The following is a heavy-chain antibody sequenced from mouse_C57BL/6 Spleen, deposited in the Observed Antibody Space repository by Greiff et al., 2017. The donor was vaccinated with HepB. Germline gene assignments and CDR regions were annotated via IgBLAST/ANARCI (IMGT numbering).Heavy chain of an antibody. D-gene: IGHD1-1*01. CDR3: ANGSSYGFAY. V-gene: IGHV1-50*01. Sequence: QVQLQPPGAELVKPGASVKLSCKASGYTFTSYWMQWVKQRPGQGLEWIGEIDPSDSYTNYNQKFKGKATLTVDTSSSTAYMQLSSLTSEDSAVYYCANGSSYGFAYWGQGTLVTVSA. J-gene: IGHJ3*01. CDR2: IDPSDSYT. CDR1: GYTFTSYW.